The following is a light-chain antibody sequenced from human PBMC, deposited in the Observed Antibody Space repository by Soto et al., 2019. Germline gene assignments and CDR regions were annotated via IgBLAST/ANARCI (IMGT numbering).Light chain of an antibody. CDR1: QSISSN. Sequence: DIQMTQSTYSLSASVGDRVTITCRASQSISSNLNWYQQKPRKAPKLLIYGASSLQSGVPSRFSGSGSGTDFTLSISRLQPEDFATYYCQQSYSTPRTFGQGTKLEIK. J-gene: IGKJ2*01. CDR2: GAS. CDR3: QQSYSTPRT. V-gene: IGKV1-39*01.